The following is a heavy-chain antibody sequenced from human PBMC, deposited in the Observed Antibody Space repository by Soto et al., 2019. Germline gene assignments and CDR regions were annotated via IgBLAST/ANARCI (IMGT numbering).Heavy chain of an antibody. CDR1: GFTSSDFH. CDR2: IYRGGITV. V-gene: IGHV3-11*01. Sequence: QVQLVESGGGRAKPGGSLRLSCAASGFTSSDFHMIWVRQAQGKGLEWISYIYRGGITVSYADSVQGRFTISRDNAKNPLYLQLDSLRVEDTAVYYCAKRIVGTTGHAFDVWGQGTTVTISS. J-gene: IGHJ6*02. CDR3: AKRIVGTTGHAFDV. D-gene: IGHD1-26*01.